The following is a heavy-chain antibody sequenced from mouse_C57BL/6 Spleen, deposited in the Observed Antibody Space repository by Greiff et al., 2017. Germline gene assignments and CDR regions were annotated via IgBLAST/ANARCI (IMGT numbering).Heavy chain of an antibody. V-gene: IGHV1-26*01. D-gene: IGHD1-1*01. CDR2: INPNNGGT. Sequence: VQLQQSGPELVKPGASVKISCKASGYTFTDYYMNWVKQSHGKSLEWIGDINPNNGGTSYNQKFKGKATLTVDTSSSTAYMELRSLTSEDSAVYYCARSPYYYGSRFAYWGQGTLVTVSA. J-gene: IGHJ3*01. CDR3: ARSPYYYGSRFAY. CDR1: GYTFTDYY.